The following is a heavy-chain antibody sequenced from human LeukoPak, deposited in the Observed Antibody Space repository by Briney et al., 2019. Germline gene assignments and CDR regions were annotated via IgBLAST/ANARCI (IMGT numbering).Heavy chain of an antibody. CDR3: ARGRRDGYNAPFDY. CDR2: ISSSGSTI. J-gene: IGHJ4*02. D-gene: IGHD5-24*01. Sequence: PGGSLRLSCAASGFTFSDYYMSWIRQAPGKGLEWVSYISSSGSTIYYADSVKGRFTISRDNAKNSLYLQMNSLRAEDTAAYYCARGRRDGYNAPFDYWGQGTLVTVSS. CDR1: GFTFSDYY. V-gene: IGHV3-11*04.